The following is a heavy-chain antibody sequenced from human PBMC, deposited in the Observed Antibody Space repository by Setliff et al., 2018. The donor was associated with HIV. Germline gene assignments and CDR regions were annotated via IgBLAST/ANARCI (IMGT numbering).Heavy chain of an antibody. CDR3: ARDRGKSGGVLPGWFDS. CDR1: GFTFRSYE. Sequence: PGESLKISCAASGFTFRSYEMNWVRQAPGKGLEWLSYISSSGNTIYYTDSLKGRFTISRDNARSSLYLEMNSLRAEDTAVYYCARDRGKSGGVLPGWFDSWGQGTLVTVSS. J-gene: IGHJ5*01. D-gene: IGHD2-15*01. V-gene: IGHV3-48*03. CDR2: ISSSGNTI.